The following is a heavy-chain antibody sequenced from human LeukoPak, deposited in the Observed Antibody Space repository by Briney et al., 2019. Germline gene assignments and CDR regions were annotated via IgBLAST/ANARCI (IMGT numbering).Heavy chain of an antibody. CDR1: GGSISSSSYY. CDR2: IYYSGST. Sequence: SETLSLTCTVSGGSISSSSYYWGWIRQPPGKGLEWIGSIYYSGSTYYNPSLKSRLTISVDTSKNLFSLKLTSVTAADTAVYYCVRHGDGFYDVLTGSFDYWGQGTLVTVSS. CDR3: VRHGDGFYDVLTGSFDY. D-gene: IGHD3-9*01. V-gene: IGHV4-39*01. J-gene: IGHJ4*02.